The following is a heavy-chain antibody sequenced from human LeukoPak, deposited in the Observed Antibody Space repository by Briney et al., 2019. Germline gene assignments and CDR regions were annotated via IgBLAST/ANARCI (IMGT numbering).Heavy chain of an antibody. CDR1: GGSISSTSYY. J-gene: IGHJ4*02. V-gene: IGHV4-39*01. D-gene: IGHD2-15*01. Sequence: PSETLSLTCTVSGGSISSTSYYWAWIHQPPGKGLEWIGTIYYSGSTYYSPSLKSRVSISVDTSKNQFSLKLSSVTAADTAVYYCARGGYCSGGSCYGHIYFDYWGQGTLVTVSS. CDR2: IYYSGST. CDR3: ARGGYCSGGSCYGHIYFDY.